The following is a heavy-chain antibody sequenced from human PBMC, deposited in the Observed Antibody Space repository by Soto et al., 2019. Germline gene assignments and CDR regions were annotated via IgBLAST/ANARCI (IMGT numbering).Heavy chain of an antibody. V-gene: IGHV3-15*07. CDR2: IKSKTDGGTT. CDR3: TTDSYSTIIIVRFDY. Sequence: GGSLRLSCAASGFTFSNAWINWVRQAPGKGLEWVGRIKSKTDGGTTDYAEPVKGGFAISRDDSNNMVYLQMNSLKIEDTAVYYCTTDSYSTIIIVRFDYWGHGTLVTVSS. CDR1: GFTFSNAW. J-gene: IGHJ4*01. D-gene: IGHD3-22*01.